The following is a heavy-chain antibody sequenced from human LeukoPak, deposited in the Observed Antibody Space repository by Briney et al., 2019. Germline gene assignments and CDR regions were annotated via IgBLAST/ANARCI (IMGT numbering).Heavy chain of an antibody. CDR3: APPSGGGT. Sequence: PSETLSLTCTVSGVSISSSNSYWGWIRQPPGKGLEWIGYIYYSGSTNYNPSLKSRVTISVDTSKNQFSLKLSSVTAADTAVYYCAPPSGGGTWGQGTLVTVSS. J-gene: IGHJ5*02. D-gene: IGHD2-15*01. CDR2: IYYSGST. V-gene: IGHV4-61*05. CDR1: GVSISSSNSY.